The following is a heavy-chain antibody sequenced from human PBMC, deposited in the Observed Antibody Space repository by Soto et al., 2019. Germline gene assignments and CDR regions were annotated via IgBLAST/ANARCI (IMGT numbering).Heavy chain of an antibody. V-gene: IGHV4-59*01. J-gene: IGHJ5*02. CDR1: GGSISSYY. D-gene: IGHD3-10*01. CDR3: AREKVDITMVRDNWFDP. CDR2: IYYSGST. Sequence: PSETLSLTCTVSGGSISSYYWSWIRQPPGKGLEWIGYIYYSGSTNYNPSLKSRVTISVDTSKNQFSLKLSSVTAADTAVYYCAREKVDITMVRDNWFDPWGQGTLVTVSS.